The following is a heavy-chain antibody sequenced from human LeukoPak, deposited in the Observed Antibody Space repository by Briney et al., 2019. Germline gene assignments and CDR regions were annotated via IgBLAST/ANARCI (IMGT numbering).Heavy chain of an antibody. D-gene: IGHD5-18*01. J-gene: IGHJ6*02. CDR1: GYTFTSYY. CDR2: INPSGGST. CDR3: AREKIQLWSSFYYYGMDV. V-gene: IGHV1-46*01. Sequence: ASVKVSCKASGYTFTSYYIHWVRQAPGQGLEWMGIINPSGGSTSYAQKFQGRVTMTRDTSTSTVYMELSSLRSEDTAVYYCAREKIQLWSSFYYYGMDVWGQGTTVTVSS.